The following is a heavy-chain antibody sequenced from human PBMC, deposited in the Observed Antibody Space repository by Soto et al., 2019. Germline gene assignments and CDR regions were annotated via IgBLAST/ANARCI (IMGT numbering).Heavy chain of an antibody. CDR2: IYYSGST. J-gene: IGHJ6*02. D-gene: IGHD2-15*01. CDR1: GGSISSGGYY. Sequence: QVQLQESGPGLVKPSQTLSLTCTVSGGSISSGGYYWSWIRQHPGKGLEWIGYIYYSGSTYYNPSLKSRVTISVDTSKNQFSLKLSSVTAADTAVYYCARDGLGYCSGGSCYGEIYYYYGMDVWGPGTTVTVSS. V-gene: IGHV4-31*03. CDR3: ARDGLGYCSGGSCYGEIYYYYGMDV.